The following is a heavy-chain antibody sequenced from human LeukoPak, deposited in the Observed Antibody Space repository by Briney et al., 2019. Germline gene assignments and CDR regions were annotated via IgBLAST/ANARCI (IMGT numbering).Heavy chain of an antibody. D-gene: IGHD3-3*01. CDR1: GYTFTGYY. V-gene: IGHV1-2*02. CDR2: INPNSGGT. CDR3: ARAPDFWSGYYTGRAFDI. J-gene: IGHJ3*02. Sequence: ASVKVSCKASGYTFTGYYMHWVRQAPGQGLEWMGWINPNSGGTNYAQKFQGRVTMTRDTSISTAYMELSMLRSDDTAVYYCARAPDFWSGYYTGRAFDIWGQGTMVTVSS.